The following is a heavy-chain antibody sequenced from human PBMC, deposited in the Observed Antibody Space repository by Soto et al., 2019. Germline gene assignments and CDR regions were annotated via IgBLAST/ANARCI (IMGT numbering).Heavy chain of an antibody. CDR1: GYTFTNYW. J-gene: IGHJ6*02. CDR2: IYPGDSDT. V-gene: IGHV5-51*01. CDR3: AASIFYYGMDV. Sequence: PGESLKISCKGSGYTFTNYWIGWVRQMPGKGLEWMGIIYPGDSDTKYNPSFQGQVTISADKSITTTYLQWSSLKASDTAIYYCAASIFYYGMDVWGQGTAVTVSS.